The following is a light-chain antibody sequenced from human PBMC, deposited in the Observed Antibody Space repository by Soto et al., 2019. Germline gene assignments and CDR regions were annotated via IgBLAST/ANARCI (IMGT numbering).Light chain of an antibody. CDR1: SSNIGTSS. CDR2: TTN. J-gene: IGLJ1*01. V-gene: IGLV1-44*01. Sequence: QSVLTQPHSASGTPGQRVTISCSGSSSNIGTSSVHWFQQLPGTDPKLLISTTNQRPSGVPERFSGSKSGTSASLAISGLQSEDEADYYCAAWDDSLNGHVFGTGTKLTVL. CDR3: AAWDDSLNGHV.